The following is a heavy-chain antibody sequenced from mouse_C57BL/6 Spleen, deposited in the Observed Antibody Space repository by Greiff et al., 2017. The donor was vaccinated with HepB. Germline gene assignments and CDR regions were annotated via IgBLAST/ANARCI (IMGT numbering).Heavy chain of an antibody. CDR2: INPNNGGT. D-gene: IGHD3-2*02. J-gene: IGHJ3*01. Sequence: VQLQQSGPELVKPGASVKISCKASGYTFTDYYMNWVKQSHGKSLEWIGDINPNNGGTSYNQKFKGKATLTVDKSSSTAYMELRSLTSEDSAVYYCARSGQLRLRVFAYWGQGTLVTVSA. V-gene: IGHV1-26*01. CDR1: GYTFTDYY. CDR3: ARSGQLRLRVFAY.